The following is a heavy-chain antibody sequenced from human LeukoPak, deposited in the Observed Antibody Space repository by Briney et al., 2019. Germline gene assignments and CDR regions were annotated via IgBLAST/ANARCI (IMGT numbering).Heavy chain of an antibody. Sequence: NPSETLSLTCAVYGGSFSGYYWSWIRQPPGKGLEWIGEINHSGSTNYNPSLKSRVTISVDTSKNQFSLKLSSVTAADTAVYYCARGASWFGESLYYFDYWGQGTLVTVSS. CDR1: GGSFSGYY. J-gene: IGHJ4*02. CDR3: ARGASWFGESLYYFDY. D-gene: IGHD3-10*01. CDR2: INHSGST. V-gene: IGHV4-34*01.